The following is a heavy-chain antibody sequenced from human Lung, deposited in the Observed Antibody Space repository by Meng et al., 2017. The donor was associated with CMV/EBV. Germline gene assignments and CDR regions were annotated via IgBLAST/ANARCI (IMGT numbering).Heavy chain of an antibody. CDR3: ARQDSYTNYYFDL. CDR1: GYSFTTHW. V-gene: IGHV5-51*01. J-gene: IGHJ4*02. D-gene: IGHD4-11*01. CDR2: IYPGDSDT. Sequence: XVSXKGSGYSFTTHWIGWVRQMPGKGLEWMGVIYPGDSDTTYSPSFQGRVTISADKSITTAYLQLRSLKASDTAVYYCARQDSYTNYYFDLWGRGTXVTVSS.